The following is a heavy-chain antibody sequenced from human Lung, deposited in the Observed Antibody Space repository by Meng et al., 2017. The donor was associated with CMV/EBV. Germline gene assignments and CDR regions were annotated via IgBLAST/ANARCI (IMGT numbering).Heavy chain of an antibody. CDR3: ARGEYGDYHSIDY. Sequence: ACSFPFSPYWMHWVRQAPGKALVWVSRINRGGSSTDYADSVKGRFTISRDNAKTTLYLQMNSLRAEDTAVYYCARGEYGDYHSIDYWGQGTLVTVSS. J-gene: IGHJ4*02. CDR1: SFPFSPYW. V-gene: IGHV3-74*01. CDR2: INRGGSST. D-gene: IGHD4-17*01.